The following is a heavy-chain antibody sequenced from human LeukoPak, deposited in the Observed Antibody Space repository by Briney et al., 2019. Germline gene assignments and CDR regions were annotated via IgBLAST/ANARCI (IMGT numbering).Heavy chain of an antibody. V-gene: IGHV3-21*01. CDR1: GFTFSSYS. J-gene: IGHJ1*01. CDR2: ISSSSYI. CDR3: ARAAAGQYFQH. Sequence: GGSLRLSCAASGFTFSSYSMNWVRQAPGKGLEWVSSISSSSYIYYADSVKGRFTISRDNAKNSLYLQMNSLRAEDTAVYYCARAAAGQYFQHWGQGTLVTVSS. D-gene: IGHD6-13*01.